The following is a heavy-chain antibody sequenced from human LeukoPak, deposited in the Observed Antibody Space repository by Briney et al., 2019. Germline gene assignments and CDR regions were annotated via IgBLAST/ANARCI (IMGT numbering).Heavy chain of an antibody. V-gene: IGHV3-48*02. D-gene: IGHD6-13*01. J-gene: IGHJ4*02. Sequence: GGSLRLSCAASGFTFNTYSMNWVRQAPGKGLEWVSYLSSSSTTVYYADSVKGRFTISRDNAKNSLYLQMNSLREEDTAVYYCARVRSSSWYHDYWGQGTLVTVSS. CDR3: ARVRSSSWYHDY. CDR2: LSSSSTTV. CDR1: GFTFNTYS.